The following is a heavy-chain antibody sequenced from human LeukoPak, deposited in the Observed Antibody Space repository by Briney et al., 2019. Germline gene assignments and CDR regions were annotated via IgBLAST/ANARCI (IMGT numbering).Heavy chain of an antibody. CDR2: ISSSSSYI. J-gene: IGHJ5*02. D-gene: IGHD3-22*01. V-gene: IGHV3-21*01. CDR3: ARLNRDYYDCSGYYQS. CDR1: GFTFSSYS. Sequence: GGSLRLSCAASGFTFSSYSMNWVRQAPVKGLEWVSSISSSSSYIYYADSVKGRFTISRDNAKNSLYLQMNSLRAEDTAVYYCARLNRDYYDCSGYYQSWGQGTLVTVSS.